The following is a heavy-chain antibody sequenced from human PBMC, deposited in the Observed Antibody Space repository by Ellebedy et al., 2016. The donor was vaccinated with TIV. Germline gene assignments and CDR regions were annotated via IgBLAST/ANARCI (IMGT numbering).Heavy chain of an antibody. Sequence: SETLSLTCTVSGGSVSSDFWSWIRQPPGKGLEWIGYIYYPGNTNYNPSLQSRVTMSLDTSKNQFSLNLTSVTAADTAVYFCARHDPRYYESSGFYYGGWFDPWGQGTLVTVSS. CDR3: ARHDPRYYESSGFYYGGWFDP. D-gene: IGHD3-22*01. CDR2: IYYPGNT. CDR1: GGSVSSDF. J-gene: IGHJ5*02. V-gene: IGHV4-59*08.